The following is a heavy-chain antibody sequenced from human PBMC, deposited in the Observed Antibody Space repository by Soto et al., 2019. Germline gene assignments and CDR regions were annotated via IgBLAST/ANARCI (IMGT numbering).Heavy chain of an antibody. D-gene: IGHD2-15*01. CDR1: GFTFSNYW. V-gene: IGHV3-74*02. Sequence: EVQLVESGGGLVQLGGSLRLSCAASGFTFSNYWMYWVGQAPGKGLEWVSRITGDGGVSSHADSVRGRLTISRDNVKNTLYLHMDSLRAEDTAVYFCARGDCVGGTCYSLAGSFYYYMDVWGKGTTVTVFS. CDR3: ARGDCVGGTCYSLAGSFYYYMDV. CDR2: ITGDGGVS. J-gene: IGHJ6*03.